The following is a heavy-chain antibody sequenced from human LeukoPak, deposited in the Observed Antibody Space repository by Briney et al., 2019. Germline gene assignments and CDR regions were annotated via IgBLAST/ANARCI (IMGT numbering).Heavy chain of an antibody. CDR3: ARRRYYDSTGLLD. J-gene: IGHJ1*01. Sequence: SETLSLTCTVSGDSISSSSYYWGWVRQPPGKGLEWIADIYYSGSSYYSPSLKGRVTISLDTSKNQFSLKLRSVTAADTAVYFCARRRYYDSTGLLDWGQGTLVSVSS. CDR2: IYYSGSS. V-gene: IGHV4-39*01. CDR1: GDSISSSSYY. D-gene: IGHD3-22*01.